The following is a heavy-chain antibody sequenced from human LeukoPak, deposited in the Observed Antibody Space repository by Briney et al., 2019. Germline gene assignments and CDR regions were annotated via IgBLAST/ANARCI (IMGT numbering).Heavy chain of an antibody. CDR1: GFTFSQYW. J-gene: IGHJ4*02. Sequence: GGSLRLSCEASGFTFSQYWMPWVRQAPGKGLVWVSRIDPDGSSTNYADSVKGRFTISRDNAENSLFLQMNSLRAEDTAVYFCSNGIYSTSYWGQGTPVIVSS. CDR3: SNGIYSTSY. D-gene: IGHD6-6*01. V-gene: IGHV3-74*01. CDR2: IDPDGSST.